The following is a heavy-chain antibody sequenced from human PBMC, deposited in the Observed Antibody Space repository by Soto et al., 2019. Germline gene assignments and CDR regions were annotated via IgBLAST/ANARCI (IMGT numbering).Heavy chain of an antibody. CDR3: ARGDYGGSPGDH. CDR1: GGSISSYF. Sequence: NPSETLSGTCTVSGGSISSYFWSWLRQPPGKGLEWIGNIYYSGTTNYNPSLKSRVTISIDTSKNQFSLKVRSVTAADTAVHYCARGDYGGSPGDHWGQGILVAVSS. J-gene: IGHJ4*02. CDR2: IYYSGTT. V-gene: IGHV4-59*01. D-gene: IGHD4-17*01.